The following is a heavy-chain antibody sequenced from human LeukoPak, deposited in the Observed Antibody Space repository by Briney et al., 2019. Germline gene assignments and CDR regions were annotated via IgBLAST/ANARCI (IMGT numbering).Heavy chain of an antibody. V-gene: IGHV3-21*01. Sequence: GGSLRLSCAASGFTFSGYTMNWVRQAPGKGLEWVSSISSSSTYIYSADSVKGRFTISRDNAKNSLYLQMNSLRAEDTAVYYCASTPGTSSWYGWGQGTLVTVSS. D-gene: IGHD6-13*01. CDR3: ASTPGTSSWYG. J-gene: IGHJ4*02. CDR2: ISSSSTYI. CDR1: GFTFSGYT.